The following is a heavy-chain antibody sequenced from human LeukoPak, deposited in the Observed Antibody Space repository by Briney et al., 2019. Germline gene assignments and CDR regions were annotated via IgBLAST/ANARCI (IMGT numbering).Heavy chain of an antibody. D-gene: IGHD2-21*01. V-gene: IGHV4-34*01. CDR3: ARGVWWFDP. CDR2: INHSGGT. CDR1: GGSFSGYY. Sequence: SETLSLTCAVYGGSFSGYYWSWIRQPPGKGLEWIGEINHSGGTNYNPSLKSRVTISVDTSKSQFSLKLSSVTAADTAVYYCARGVWWFDPWGQGTLVTVSS. J-gene: IGHJ5*02.